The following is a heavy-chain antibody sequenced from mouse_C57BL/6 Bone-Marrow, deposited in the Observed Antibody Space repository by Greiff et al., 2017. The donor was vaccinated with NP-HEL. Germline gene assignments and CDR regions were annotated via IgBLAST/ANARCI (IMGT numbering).Heavy chain of an antibody. CDR3: ARLRRGYYAMDY. J-gene: IGHJ4*01. CDR1: GYTFTSYT. V-gene: IGHV1-4*01. D-gene: IGHD2-12*01. Sequence: VQLVESGAELARPGASVKMSCKASGYTFTSYTMHWVKQRPGQGLEWIGYINPSSGYTKYNQKFKDKATLTADKSSSTAYMQLSSLTSEDSAVYYCARLRRGYYAMDYWGQGTSVTVSS. CDR2: INPSSGYT.